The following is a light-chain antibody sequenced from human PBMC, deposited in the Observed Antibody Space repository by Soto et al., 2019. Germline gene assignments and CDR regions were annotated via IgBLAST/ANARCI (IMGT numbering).Light chain of an antibody. V-gene: IGLV3-21*02. J-gene: IGLJ2*01. CDR2: DDS. CDR3: QLWDSTSEHVV. CDR1: DIETKS. Sequence: SYELTQAPSVSVAPGQTARITCGGDDIETKSVHWYQQKPGQAPMLVVYDDSDRPSGIPERFSGSNSGNTATLTISAVEDGDEADYYCQLWDSTSEHVVFGGGTKLTVL.